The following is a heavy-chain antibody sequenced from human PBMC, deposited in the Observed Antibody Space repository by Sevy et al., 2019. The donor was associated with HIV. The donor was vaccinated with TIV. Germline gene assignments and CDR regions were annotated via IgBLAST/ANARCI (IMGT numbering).Heavy chain of an antibody. Sequence: SETLSLTCSVSGGSISSSTYNWGWIRQPPGRGLEWIGSVYFTGSTYYNPSLKSRVTISVDTSKNEFSLKVNSVTAADTAVYYCARLGGFWCFDWSSLNYFDYWGQGTLVTVSS. CDR3: ARLGGFWCFDWSSLNYFDY. J-gene: IGHJ4*02. CDR1: GGSISSSTYN. V-gene: IGHV4-39*01. CDR2: VYFTGST. D-gene: IGHD3-9*01.